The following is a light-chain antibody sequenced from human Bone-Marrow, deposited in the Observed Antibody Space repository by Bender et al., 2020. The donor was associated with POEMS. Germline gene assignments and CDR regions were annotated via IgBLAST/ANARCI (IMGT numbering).Light chain of an antibody. Sequence: QSALTQPASVSGSPGQSITISCTGTSSDVGGYNYVSWYQQHPGKAPKLMIYDVSKRPSGVPDRFSGSKSGNTASLTISGLQAEDEADYFCSSYTNGGTRCVFGTGTKVTVL. V-gene: IGLV2-14*01. CDR1: SSDVGGYNY. CDR3: SSYTNGGTRCV. CDR2: DVS. J-gene: IGLJ1*01.